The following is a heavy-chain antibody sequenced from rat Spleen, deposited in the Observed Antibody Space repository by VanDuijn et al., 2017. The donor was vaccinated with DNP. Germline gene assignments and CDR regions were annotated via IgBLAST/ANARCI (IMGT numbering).Heavy chain of an antibody. J-gene: IGHJ2*01. Sequence: EVQLVESGGGLVQPGGSLKLSCTASGFNFNDYWMGWVRQAPKKGLEWVASISTSGGSTYYRDSVKGRFTISRDNAKSTLYLQMDSLRSEDTATYYCATETNYYSGDVGYFDYWGQGLIVTVSS. CDR3: ATETNYYSGDVGYFDY. CDR1: GFNFNDYW. D-gene: IGHD1-1*01. V-gene: IGHV5-19*01. CDR2: ISTSGGST.